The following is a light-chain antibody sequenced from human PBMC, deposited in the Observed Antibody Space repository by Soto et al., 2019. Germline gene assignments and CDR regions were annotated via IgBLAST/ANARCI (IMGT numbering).Light chain of an antibody. Sequence: QSALTQPPSASGSPGQSVTICCTGTSSDVGGYNFVSWYQQHPGKVPKTMIYEVSKRPSGVPDRFSGSKSGNTASLTVSGLQAEDEADYYCSSFGGGNKVLFGGGTKVTVL. CDR2: EVS. CDR1: SSDVGGYNF. CDR3: SSFGGGNKVL. J-gene: IGLJ3*02. V-gene: IGLV2-8*01.